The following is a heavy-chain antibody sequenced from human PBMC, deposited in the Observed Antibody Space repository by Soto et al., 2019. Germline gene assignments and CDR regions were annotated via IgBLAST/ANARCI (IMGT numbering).Heavy chain of an antibody. CDR2: IYPVDSDT. CDR3: ARGGTYDILTGYYTQYYFDY. J-gene: IGHJ4*02. Sequence: GASLKISCKGSGYSFTSYWIGWVRQMPGKGLEWMGIIYPVDSDTRYSPSFKGQVTISADKSISTAYLQWSSLKASDTAMYYCARGGTYDILTGYYTQYYFDYWGQGTLVTVSS. V-gene: IGHV5-51*01. CDR1: GYSFTSYW. D-gene: IGHD3-9*01.